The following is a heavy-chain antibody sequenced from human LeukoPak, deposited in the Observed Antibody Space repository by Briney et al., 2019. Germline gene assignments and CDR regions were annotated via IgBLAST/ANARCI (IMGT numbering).Heavy chain of an antibody. CDR3: GRVSY. CDR2: IHNDGSST. J-gene: IGHJ4*02. CDR1: GFTFSSYW. Sequence: GGSLRLSCAASGFTFSSYWMHWVRQAPGKGLVWVSRIHNDGSSTTYADSVRGRFTISRDNAKNSLYLQLNSLRAEDTAVYYCGRVSYWGQGALVTVSS. V-gene: IGHV3-74*01.